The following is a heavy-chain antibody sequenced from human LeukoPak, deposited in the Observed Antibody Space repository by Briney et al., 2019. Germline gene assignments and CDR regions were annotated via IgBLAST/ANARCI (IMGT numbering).Heavy chain of an antibody. CDR1: GFTFSGSA. V-gene: IGHV3-73*01. D-gene: IGHD1-20*01. Sequence: GGSLKLSCAASGFTFSGSAMHWVRQASGKGLEWVGRIRSKANSYATAYAASVTGRFTISRDDSKNTAYLQMNSLKTEDTAVYYCTRQSITGTLLYYYYYYMDVWGKGTTVTVSS. CDR2: IRSKANSYAT. CDR3: TRQSITGTLLYYYYYYMDV. J-gene: IGHJ6*03.